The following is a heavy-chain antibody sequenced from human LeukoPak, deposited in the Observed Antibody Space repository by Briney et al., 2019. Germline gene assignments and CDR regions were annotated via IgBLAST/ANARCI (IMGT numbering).Heavy chain of an antibody. V-gene: IGHV4-59*08. CDR3: ARHGRMVIMSKFSTGIDQ. Sequence: SETLSLTCTVPDGSISNYFWSWLRQPTGKGLEWIGYIYYTGMTNSNPSPKSRVTISMDTSNNQCSLNLRSVTAADTAIYYCARHGRMVIMSKFSTGIDQWGQGTVVTVSS. J-gene: IGHJ4*02. CDR1: DGSISNYF. D-gene: IGHD2-8*01. CDR2: IYYTGMT.